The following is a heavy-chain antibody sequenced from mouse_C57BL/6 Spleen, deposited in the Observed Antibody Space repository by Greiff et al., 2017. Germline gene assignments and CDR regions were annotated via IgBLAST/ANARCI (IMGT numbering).Heavy chain of an antibody. Sequence: QVQLQQSGPELMKPGASVKLSCKATGYTFTGYWIEWVKQRPGHGLEWIGGILPGNGSTNYKEKFKGKATFTADTSSNTAYMQLSSLTTEDSAIYYCARGCYDYDGYFDVWGTGTTVTVSA. CDR2: ILPGNGST. V-gene: IGHV1-9*01. CDR3: ARGCYDYDGYFDV. D-gene: IGHD2-4*01. CDR1: GYTFTGYW. J-gene: IGHJ1*03.